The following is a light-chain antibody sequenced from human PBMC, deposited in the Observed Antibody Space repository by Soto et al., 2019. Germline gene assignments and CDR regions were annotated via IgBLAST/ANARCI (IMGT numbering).Light chain of an antibody. CDR2: GNI. CDR1: SSNIGAGYD. CDR3: QSYDNSLSAWV. V-gene: IGLV1-40*01. Sequence: QSVLTQPPSVSGAPGQRVTISCTGSSSNIGAGYDVHWYLHLPGSAPKLLIYGNINRPSGVPDRFSGSKSGTSASLAITGLQAEDEADYYCQSYDNSLSAWVFGGGTQLTVL. J-gene: IGLJ3*02.